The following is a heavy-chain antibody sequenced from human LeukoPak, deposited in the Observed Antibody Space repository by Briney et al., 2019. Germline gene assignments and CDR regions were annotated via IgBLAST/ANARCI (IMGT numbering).Heavy chain of an antibody. V-gene: IGHV1-18*01. Sequence: ASVKVSCKASGYTFTSYGISWVRQAPGQGPEWMGWISAYNGNTNYAQKLQGRVTMTTDTSTSTAYMELRSLRSDDTAVYYCARGSSVDTAMVTDFDYWGQGTLVTVSS. D-gene: IGHD5-18*01. J-gene: IGHJ4*02. CDR2: ISAYNGNT. CDR3: ARGSSVDTAMVTDFDY. CDR1: GYTFTSYG.